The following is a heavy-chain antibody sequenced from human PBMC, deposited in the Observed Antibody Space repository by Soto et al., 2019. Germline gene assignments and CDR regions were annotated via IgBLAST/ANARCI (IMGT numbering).Heavy chain of an antibody. CDR3: ASDRLTKYGEGHLYYFDY. CDR1: GGSITNTSYY. CDR2: IYYSGTT. V-gene: IGHV4-39*01. J-gene: IGHJ4*02. Sequence: SDTLSLTCTVSGGSITNTSYYWGWIRQPPGKGLEWMGSIYYSGTTYNNPSLKSRVTMSVDTSKNQFSLKLSSVTAADMAVYYCASDRLTKYGEGHLYYFDYWGQGALVTVSS. D-gene: IGHD3-3*01.